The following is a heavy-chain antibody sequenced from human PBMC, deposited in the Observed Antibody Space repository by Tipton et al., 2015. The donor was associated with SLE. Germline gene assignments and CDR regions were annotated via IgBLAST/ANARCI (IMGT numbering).Heavy chain of an antibody. CDR3: ARGVLRFLEWLPDYYYMDV. J-gene: IGHJ6*03. Sequence: SLRLSCAASGFRFSEYYMSCIRQAQGKGLELVSHISSSGSSIYYADSVKGRFTISRDNANKSMYVQMNSLRAEDTAVYYCARGVLRFLEWLPDYYYMDVWGKGTTVTVSS. V-gene: IGHV3-11*04. D-gene: IGHD3-3*01. CDR2: ISSSGSSI. CDR1: GFRFSEYY.